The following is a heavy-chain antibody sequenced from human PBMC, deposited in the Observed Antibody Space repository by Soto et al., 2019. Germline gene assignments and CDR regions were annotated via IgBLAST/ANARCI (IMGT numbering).Heavy chain of an antibody. CDR3: TKVDYGGSLDY. V-gene: IGHV3-15*01. CDR2: IKSKTDGGTT. J-gene: IGHJ4*02. Sequence: GGSLRLSCTASGFTFGDYAMSWVRQAPGKGLEWVGRIKSKTDGGTTDYAAPVKGRFTISRDDSKKTLYLQMKSLKTEGTAVYYCTKVDYGGSLDYWGQGALVTVSS. D-gene: IGHD4-17*01. CDR1: GFTFGDYA.